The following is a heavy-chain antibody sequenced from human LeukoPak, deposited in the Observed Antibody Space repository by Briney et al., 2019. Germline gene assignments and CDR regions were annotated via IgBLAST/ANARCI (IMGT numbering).Heavy chain of an antibody. J-gene: IGHJ4*02. D-gene: IGHD5-18*01. Sequence: SETLSLTCTVSGGSISSYYWSWIRQPPGKGLEWIGYISYNGNTNHNPSLKSRVAISIDTSKNQVSLKVSSVTAADTAVYYCTRGRYNYALEDYFDYWGQGTLVTVSS. V-gene: IGHV4-59*01. CDR3: TRGRYNYALEDYFDY. CDR1: GGSISSYY. CDR2: ISYNGNT.